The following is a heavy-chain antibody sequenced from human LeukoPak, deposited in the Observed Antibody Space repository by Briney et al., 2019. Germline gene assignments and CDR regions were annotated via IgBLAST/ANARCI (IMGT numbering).Heavy chain of an antibody. CDR2: IYSGGTT. CDR3: ARGGFIAARLNNNYYYYYMDV. D-gene: IGHD6-6*01. Sequence: GGSLRLSCAASGFTVSSNYMSRVRQAPGKGLEWVSVIYSGGTTYYADSVKGRFTISRDNSKNTLYLQMNSLRAEDTAVYYCARGGFIAARLNNNYYYYYMDVWGKGTTVTVSS. J-gene: IGHJ6*03. V-gene: IGHV3-53*01. CDR1: GFTVSSNY.